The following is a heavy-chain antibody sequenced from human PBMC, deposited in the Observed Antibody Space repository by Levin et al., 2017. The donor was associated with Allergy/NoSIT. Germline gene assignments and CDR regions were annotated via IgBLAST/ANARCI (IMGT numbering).Heavy chain of an antibody. CDR3: ARGRILYYYYGMDV. V-gene: IGHV3-23*01. Sequence: PGGSLRLSCAASGFIFSRHGMTWVRQAPGKGLEWVSGITASGSMTQYADSVKGRFTISRDNSKNTLYLQMNSLRAEDTALYYCARGRILYYYYGMDVWGQGTTVTVSS. CDR2: ITASGSMT. J-gene: IGHJ6*02. CDR1: GFIFSRHG.